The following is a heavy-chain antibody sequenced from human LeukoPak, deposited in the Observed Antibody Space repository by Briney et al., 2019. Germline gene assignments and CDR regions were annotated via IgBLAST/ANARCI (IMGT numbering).Heavy chain of an antibody. D-gene: IGHD1-14*01. CDR1: GFTFSSYA. V-gene: IGHV3-48*03. Sequence: TGGSLRLSCAASGFTFSSYAMSWVRQAPGKGLEWVSYIHSSDGTTFYADSVKGRFTISRDNAKNSLYLQMSSLRVDDTAVYYCARAPGSETVDHWGQGTLVTVST. CDR2: IHSSDGTT. CDR3: ARAPGSETVDH. J-gene: IGHJ4*02.